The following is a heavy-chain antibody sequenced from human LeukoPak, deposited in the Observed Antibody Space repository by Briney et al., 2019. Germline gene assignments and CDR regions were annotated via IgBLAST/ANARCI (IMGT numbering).Heavy chain of an antibody. D-gene: IGHD6-13*01. J-gene: IGHJ4*02. CDR3: ARGSYTSSWYGVFDY. Sequence: GGSLRLSCAASGFIFSSYGMHWVRQAPGKGLEWVAVIWYDGSNKYYADSVKGRFTISRDNSKNTLYLQMNSLTGEDTAVYYCARGSYTSSWYGVFDYWGQGTLVTVSS. V-gene: IGHV3-33*01. CDR2: IWYDGSNK. CDR1: GFIFSSYG.